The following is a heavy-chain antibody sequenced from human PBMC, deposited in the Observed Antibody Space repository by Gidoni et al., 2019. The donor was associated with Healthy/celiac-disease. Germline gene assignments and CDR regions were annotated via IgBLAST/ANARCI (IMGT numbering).Heavy chain of an antibody. Sequence: QVQLQQWGAGLLKPSETLSLTCAVDGGSFSGYYWSWIRQPPGKGLEWIGEINHSGNTNYLPFHKCRVIISVYTSKTQFSLKLSSLTAADTAVYYCARGSRRGTTLSYYFDYWGQGTLVTVSS. CDR1: GGSFSGYY. CDR2: INHSGNT. D-gene: IGHD3-16*01. J-gene: IGHJ4*02. V-gene: IGHV4-34*01. CDR3: ARGSRRGTTLSYYFDY.